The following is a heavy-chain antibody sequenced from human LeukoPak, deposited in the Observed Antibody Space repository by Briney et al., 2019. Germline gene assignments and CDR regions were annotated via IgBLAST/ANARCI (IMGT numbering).Heavy chain of an antibody. V-gene: IGHV1-18*01. CDR3: ARDPSNSGYDYLYYFDY. Sequence: ASVKVSCKASGYTFTRYGISWVRQAPGQGLEWMGWISVYNGNTNYAQKFQGRVTMTTDTSTTTAYMELRSLRSDDTAVYYCARDPSNSGYDYLYYFDYWGQGTLVTVSS. J-gene: IGHJ4*02. D-gene: IGHD5-12*01. CDR1: GYTFTRYG. CDR2: ISVYNGNT.